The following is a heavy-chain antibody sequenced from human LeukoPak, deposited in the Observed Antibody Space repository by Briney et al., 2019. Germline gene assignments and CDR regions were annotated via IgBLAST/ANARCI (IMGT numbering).Heavy chain of an antibody. CDR3: GRVWQLARGGDVFNI. J-gene: IGHJ3*02. Sequence: SETLSLTCTVSGGSISSGGYYWSWIRQHPGKGLEWIGYIYYSGSTYYNPSLKSRVTISVDTSKNQFSLKLSSVTAADTAVYYCGRVWQLARGGDVFNIWAKGKMVTFSS. D-gene: IGHD6-6*01. V-gene: IGHV4-31*03. CDR2: IYYSGST. CDR1: GGSISSGGYY.